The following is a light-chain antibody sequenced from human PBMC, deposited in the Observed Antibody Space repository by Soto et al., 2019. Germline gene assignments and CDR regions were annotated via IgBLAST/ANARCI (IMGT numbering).Light chain of an antibody. V-gene: IGLV2-14*01. CDR1: TSDVGDYNL. CDR3: SSYTSSSTLDV. CDR2: DVS. Sequence: QSALTQPASVSGSPGQSIAISCTGTTSDVGDYNLVSWYQQHPGKAPKLMIYDVSSRPSGISNRFSGSKSGNTASLTISGLQAEDEADYYCSSYTSSSTLDVFGTGTKLTVL. J-gene: IGLJ1*01.